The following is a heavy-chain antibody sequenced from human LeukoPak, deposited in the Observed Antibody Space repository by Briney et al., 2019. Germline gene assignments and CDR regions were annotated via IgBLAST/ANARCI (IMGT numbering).Heavy chain of an antibody. V-gene: IGHV4-39*01. J-gene: IGHJ5*02. CDR3: ARCHYGTNWNYLRGWWFDP. D-gene: IGHD1-7*01. CDR2: IYYSGST. Sequence: SETLSLTCTVSGGSISSSSYYWGWIRQPPGKGLEWIGSIYYSGSTYYNPSLKSRVTISVDTSKNQFSLKLSSVTAADTAVYYCARCHYGTNWNYLRGWWFDPWGQGTLVTVSS. CDR1: GGSISSSSYY.